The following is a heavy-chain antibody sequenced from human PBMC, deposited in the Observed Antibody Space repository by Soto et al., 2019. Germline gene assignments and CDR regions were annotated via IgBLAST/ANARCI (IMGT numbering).Heavy chain of an antibody. J-gene: IGHJ3*02. V-gene: IGHV4-31*03. D-gene: IGHD5-12*01. CDR1: GCSVSSGAYY. CDR3: ARARLRAVYAFDI. CDR2: IYYSGST. Sequence: SETLSLTCTVSGCSVSSGAYYWTWIRQRPGKGLEWIGYIYYSGSTYYSPSLKSRLSISLDTSKNKFSLRLSSVTAADTAMYYCARARLRAVYAFDIWGQGTMVTVSS.